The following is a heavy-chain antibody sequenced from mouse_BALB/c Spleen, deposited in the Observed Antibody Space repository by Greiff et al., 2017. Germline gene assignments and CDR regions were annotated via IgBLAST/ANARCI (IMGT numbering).Heavy chain of an antibody. D-gene: IGHD2-3*01. V-gene: IGHV5-4*02. Sequence: EVQLVESGGGLVKPGGSLKLSCAASGFTFSDYYMYWVRQTPEKRLEWVATISDGGSYTYYPDSVKGRFTISRDNAKNNLYLQMSSLKSEDTAMYYCARDGYYVNWYFDVWGAGTTVTVSS. CDR3: ARDGYYVNWYFDV. J-gene: IGHJ1*01. CDR2: ISDGGSYT. CDR1: GFTFSDYY.